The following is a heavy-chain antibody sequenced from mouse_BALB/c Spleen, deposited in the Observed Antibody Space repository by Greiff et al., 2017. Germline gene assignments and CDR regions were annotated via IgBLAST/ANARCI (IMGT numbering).Heavy chain of an antibody. CDR3: AREEVGGFAY. CDR2: ISNLAYSI. V-gene: IGHV5-15*02. Sequence: EVKLEESGGGLVQPGGSRKLSCAASGFTFSDYGMAWVRQAPGKGPEWVAFISNLAYSIYYADTVTGRFTISRENAKNTLYLEMSSLRSEDTAMYYCAREEVGGFAYWGQGTLVTVSA. CDR1: GFTFSDYG. J-gene: IGHJ3*01.